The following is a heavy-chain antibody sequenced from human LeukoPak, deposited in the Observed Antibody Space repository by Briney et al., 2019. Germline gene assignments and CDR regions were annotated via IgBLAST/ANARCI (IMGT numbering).Heavy chain of an antibody. V-gene: IGHV4-30-2*01. Sequence: PSETLSLTCTVSGGSISSGGYYWSWIRQPPGKGLEWIGYIYHSGSTYYNPSLKSRVTISVDRSKNQFSLKLSSVTAADTAVYYCARFPSSRLRYFDYWGQGTLVTVSS. CDR3: ARFPSSRLRYFDY. J-gene: IGHJ4*02. CDR1: GGSISSGGYY. CDR2: IYHSGST. D-gene: IGHD3-9*01.